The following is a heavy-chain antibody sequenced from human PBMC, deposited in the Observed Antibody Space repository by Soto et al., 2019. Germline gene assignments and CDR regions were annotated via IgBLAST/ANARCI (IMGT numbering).Heavy chain of an antibody. CDR3: ARDLHGDPYY. V-gene: IGHV1-18*04. D-gene: IGHD4-17*01. Sequence: ASVKVSCKASGYTFTGYYMHWVRQAPGQGLEWMGWISAYNGNTNYARKLQGRVTMTTDTSTSTAYMELRSLRSDDTAVYYCARDLHGDPYYWGQGTLVTSPQ. J-gene: IGHJ4*02. CDR1: GYTFTGYY. CDR2: ISAYNGNT.